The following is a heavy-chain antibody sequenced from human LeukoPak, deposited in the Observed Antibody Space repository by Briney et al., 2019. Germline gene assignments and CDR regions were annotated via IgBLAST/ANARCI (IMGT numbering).Heavy chain of an antibody. J-gene: IGHJ4*02. V-gene: IGHV3-48*04. Sequence: PGGSLRLSCAASGFKFSSFSMGWVRQAPGKGLEWLSYITSTSSATYYADSLQGRFPISRDNAKNTLYLQINSLRADDTAVYYCARAIAIFGDSAYWGQGTLVTVSS. CDR2: ITSTSSAT. CDR1: GFKFSSFS. D-gene: IGHD3-3*01. CDR3: ARAIAIFGDSAY.